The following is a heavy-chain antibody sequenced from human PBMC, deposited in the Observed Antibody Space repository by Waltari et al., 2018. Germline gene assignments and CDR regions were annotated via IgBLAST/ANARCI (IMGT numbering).Heavy chain of an antibody. Sequence: QVQLVESGGGVVQPGRSLRLSCAASGFTSSSYAVHWVSQAPGKGTEWVAVISYDGSNKYYADSVKGRFTISRDNSKNTLYLQMNSLRAEDTAVYYCARDPKIRWWPSFDYWGQGTLVTVSS. CDR2: ISYDGSNK. D-gene: IGHD2-15*01. CDR3: ARDPKIRWWPSFDY. J-gene: IGHJ4*02. V-gene: IGHV3-30-3*01. CDR1: GFTSSSYA.